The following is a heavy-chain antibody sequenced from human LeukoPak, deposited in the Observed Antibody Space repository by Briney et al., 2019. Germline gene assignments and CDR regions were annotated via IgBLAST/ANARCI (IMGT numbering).Heavy chain of an antibody. CDR1: GGSFSGYY. CDR3: ARLESSGWYHYFDY. J-gene: IGHJ4*02. CDR2: INHSGST. V-gene: IGHV4-34*01. Sequence: SETLSLTCAVYGGSFSGYYWSWIRQPPGKGLEWIGEINHSGSTYYNPSLKSRVTISVDTSKNQFSLKLSSVTAADTAVYYCARLESSGWYHYFDYWGQGTLVTVSS. D-gene: IGHD6-19*01.